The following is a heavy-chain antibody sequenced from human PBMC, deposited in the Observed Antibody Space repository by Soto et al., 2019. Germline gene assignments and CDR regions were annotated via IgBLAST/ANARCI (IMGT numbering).Heavy chain of an antibody. Sequence: QVQLQESGPGLVKPSQTLSLTCTVSGGSISSGDYYWSWIRQPPGKGLEWIGYIYYSGSTYYNPSLKSRVTISVDTSKSQFSLKLSSVTAADTAVYYCARGSVDIVATIPSPPNYWGQGTLVTVSS. V-gene: IGHV4-30-4*01. CDR3: ARGSVDIVATIPSPPNY. D-gene: IGHD5-12*01. J-gene: IGHJ4*02. CDR1: GGSISSGDYY. CDR2: IYYSGST.